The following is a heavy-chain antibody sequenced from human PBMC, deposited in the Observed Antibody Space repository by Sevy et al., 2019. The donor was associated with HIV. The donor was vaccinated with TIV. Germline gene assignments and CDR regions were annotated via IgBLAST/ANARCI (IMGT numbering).Heavy chain of an antibody. CDR1: GGSITSLY. J-gene: IGHJ4*02. Sequence: SETLSLTCTVSGGSITSLYWNWIRQPPGKGLEWIANIYYNGHINYNPSLKSRVTLSLDTSKNQFSLRLSSVTAADTAMYYCAGENAWGRGYSSGPGTLVTVSS. V-gene: IGHV4-59*08. D-gene: IGHD1-26*01. CDR2: IYYNGHI. CDR3: AGENAWGRGYS.